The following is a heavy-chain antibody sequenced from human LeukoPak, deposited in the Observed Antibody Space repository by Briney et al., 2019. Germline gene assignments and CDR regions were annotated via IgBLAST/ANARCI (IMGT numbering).Heavy chain of an antibody. J-gene: IGHJ4*02. CDR2: ISYDGSNK. V-gene: IGHV3-30-3*01. D-gene: IGHD6-6*01. CDR1: GFTFSSYA. Sequence: GGSLRLSCAASGFTFSSYAMHWVRQAPGKGLEWVAVISYDGSNKYYADSVKGRFTISRDNSKNTLYLQMNSLRAEDMAVYYCARDSSEEQLVLGSIDYWGQGTLVTVSS. CDR3: ARDSSEEQLVLGSIDY.